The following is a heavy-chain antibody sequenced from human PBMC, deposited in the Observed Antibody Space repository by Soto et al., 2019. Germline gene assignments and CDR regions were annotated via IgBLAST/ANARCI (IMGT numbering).Heavy chain of an antibody. D-gene: IGHD4-17*01. Sequence: CGPALVNPTATLPLTCSFAGFSLTTSRMYVRWMRQPPGKALEWLALIDWDDRKYYSTSLKSRLAISKDTSKNQVVLKMTNMDPEDTATYYCARTAYGDYILGMDVWGQGTTVTGSS. J-gene: IGHJ6*01. CDR2: IDWDDRK. CDR1: GFSLTTSRMY. CDR3: ARTAYGDYILGMDV. V-gene: IGHV2-70*01.